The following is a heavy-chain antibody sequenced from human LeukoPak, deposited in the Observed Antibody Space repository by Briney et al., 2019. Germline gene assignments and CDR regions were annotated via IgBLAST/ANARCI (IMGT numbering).Heavy chain of an antibody. J-gene: IGHJ4*02. V-gene: IGHV4-39*01. Sequence: GSLRLSCAASGFTFNIYSMNWVRQPPGKGLEWLGSIYYSGITHYNPSLKSRVTISVDTSKNQFSLHLYSVTAADTAVFYCARSYYYDYRQIDYWGQGTLVTVSS. D-gene: IGHD3-22*01. CDR1: GFTFNIYSMN. CDR2: IYYSGIT. CDR3: ARSYYYDYRQIDY.